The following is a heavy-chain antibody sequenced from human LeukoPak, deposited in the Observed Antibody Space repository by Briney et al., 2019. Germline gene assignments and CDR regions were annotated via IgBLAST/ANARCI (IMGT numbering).Heavy chain of an antibody. D-gene: IGHD3-22*01. V-gene: IGHV1-69*13. CDR1: GGTFSSYA. CDR2: IIPIFGTA. CDR3: ARSSGYYRYFQH. Sequence: GASVKVSCKASGGTFSSYAISWVRQAPGQGLEWMGGIIPIFGTANYAQKFQGRVTITADESTSTAYMELSSLRSEDTAVYYCARSSGYYRYFQHWGQGTLVIVSS. J-gene: IGHJ1*01.